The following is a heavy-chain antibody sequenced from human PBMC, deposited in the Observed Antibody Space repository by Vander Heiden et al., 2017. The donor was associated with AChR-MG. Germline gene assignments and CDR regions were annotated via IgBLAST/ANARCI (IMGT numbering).Heavy chain of an antibody. CDR1: EFPFRSYS. Sequence: EVQLVESGGGLVKPGASLRLSCAASEFPFRSYSMNGVRQAQGNELEGVSSISSSSSYIYYADSVKGRFTISRDNAKNSLYLQMNSLRAEDTAVYYCARAHSSGWYDFDYWGQGTLVTVSS. CDR3: ARAHSSGWYDFDY. D-gene: IGHD6-19*01. J-gene: IGHJ4*02. CDR2: ISSSSSYI. V-gene: IGHV3-21*01.